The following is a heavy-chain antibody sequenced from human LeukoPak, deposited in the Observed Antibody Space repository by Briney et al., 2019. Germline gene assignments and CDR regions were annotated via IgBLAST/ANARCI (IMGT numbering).Heavy chain of an antibody. V-gene: IGHV3-30*19. CDR1: GFTFSDYG. CDR3: AKVPTGVGSGSY. CDR2: IIHDGSNK. J-gene: IGHJ4*02. D-gene: IGHD3-10*01. Sequence: GRSLRLSCAASGFTFSDYGMHWVRQAPGKGLEWVAVIIHDGSNKDYADSVKGRFTISRDNSKNTLYLQMNSLRTEDTAVYYCAKVPTGVGSGSYWGQGTLVTVSS.